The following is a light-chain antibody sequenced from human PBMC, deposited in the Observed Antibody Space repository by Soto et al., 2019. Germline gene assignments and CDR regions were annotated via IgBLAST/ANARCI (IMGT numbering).Light chain of an antibody. Sequence: DIQMTQSPSSLSASVGDRVTITCPASQDISNYLNWYQQKPGKAPKLLIYDASNLETGVPSRFSGSGSGTDFTFTISSLQPEDIATYYCQQYDNLPTFGQGTKVEIK. CDR3: QQYDNLPT. CDR1: QDISNY. V-gene: IGKV1-33*01. CDR2: DAS. J-gene: IGKJ1*01.